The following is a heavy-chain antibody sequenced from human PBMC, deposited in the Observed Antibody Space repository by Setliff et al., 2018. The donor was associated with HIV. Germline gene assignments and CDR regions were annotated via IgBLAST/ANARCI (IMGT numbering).Heavy chain of an antibody. CDR2: IFSSGST. Sequence: LSLTCTVSGGSISSYCWNWIRQSPGRGLEWIGFIFSSGSTKYNPSLKSRVTISVDTSRNKFSLKLNSVTAADTAVYYCARTVNDYGDYYFDYWGQGTLVTVSS. CDR3: ARTVNDYGDYYFDY. J-gene: IGHJ4*02. CDR1: GGSISSYC. D-gene: IGHD4-17*01. V-gene: IGHV4-4*09.